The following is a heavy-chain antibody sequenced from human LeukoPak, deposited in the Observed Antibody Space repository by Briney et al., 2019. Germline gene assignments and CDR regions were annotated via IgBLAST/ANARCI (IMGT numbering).Heavy chain of an antibody. V-gene: IGHV1-46*01. J-gene: IGHJ3*02. D-gene: IGHD3-9*01. CDR1: GYTFTTYY. CDR2: INLSGGIT. CDR3: ARDRWSEGYYDILTGYYDAFDI. Sequence: ASVKVSCKASGYTFTTYYMHWVRQAPGQGLEWMGIINLSGGITNYAQKFQGRVTMTRDMSTSTVYTELSSLRSEDTAVYYCARDRWSEGYYDILTGYYDAFDIWGQGTMVTVSS.